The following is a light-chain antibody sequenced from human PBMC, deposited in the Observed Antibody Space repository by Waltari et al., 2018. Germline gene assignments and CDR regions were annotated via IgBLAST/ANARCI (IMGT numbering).Light chain of an antibody. Sequence: ETVMTQSPATLSVSPGERATLSCRASQSVSSNLAWYQQKPGQDPRLLIYGASTRATGIPARFSGSGSGTEFTLTISSLPSEDFAVYYCQQYNNWPQTFGQGTKVEIK. J-gene: IGKJ1*01. CDR2: GAS. CDR1: QSVSSN. CDR3: QQYNNWPQT. V-gene: IGKV3-15*01.